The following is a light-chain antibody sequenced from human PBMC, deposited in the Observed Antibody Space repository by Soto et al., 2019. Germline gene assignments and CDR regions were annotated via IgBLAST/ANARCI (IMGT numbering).Light chain of an antibody. V-gene: IGLV1-51*01. CDR2: DNN. CDR3: GTYDSSLRGGV. Sequence: QSVLTQPPSVSAAPGQKVTISCSGSSSNIENYYVSWYQQPPGTAPKLLIYDNNKRPSGIPDRFSGSKSGTSATLDITGLQTGDEADYYCGTYDSSLRGGVFGTGTKVAVL. CDR1: SSNIENYY. J-gene: IGLJ1*01.